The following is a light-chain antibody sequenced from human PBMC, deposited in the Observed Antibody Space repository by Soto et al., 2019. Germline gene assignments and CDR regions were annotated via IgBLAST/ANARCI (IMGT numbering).Light chain of an antibody. V-gene: IGLV3-21*02. CDR3: QVWDNRSDLYV. J-gene: IGLJ1*01. Sequence: SYELTQPPSVSVAPGQTARITCAGANIGSKSVHWYQQKPGQAPMLVVYDDSDRPSGIPERFSGSNSGNTATLTISRVEAGDEADYYCQVWDNRSDLYVFGSGTNVTV. CDR1: NIGSKS. CDR2: DDS.